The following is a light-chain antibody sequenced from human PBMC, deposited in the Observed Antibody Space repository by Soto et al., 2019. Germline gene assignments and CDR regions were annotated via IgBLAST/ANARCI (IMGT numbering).Light chain of an antibody. Sequence: DIQMTQSPSSLSASVGDRVTITCRASQGVRAYLLWYQHTQGRAPKLLIYSASNLVSGVPSRFSGSGSGTNFALTISSLQPEDFATYYCQQSYRTPHTFRQGTKLETK. J-gene: IGKJ2*01. CDR3: QQSYRTPHT. V-gene: IGKV1-39*01. CDR2: SAS. CDR1: QGVRAY.